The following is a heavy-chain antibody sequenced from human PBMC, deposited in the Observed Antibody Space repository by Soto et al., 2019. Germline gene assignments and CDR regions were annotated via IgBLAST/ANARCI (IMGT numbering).Heavy chain of an antibody. J-gene: IGHJ4*02. D-gene: IGHD6-19*01. CDR2: VYYSGST. CDR1: GGSISFYY. Sequence: TSETLSLTCNVSGGSISFYYWSFIRQPPGKGLEWIGYVYYSGSTNYSPSLKSRLTISPDTSKNQFSMKLASVTTADTAVYYCAAGIAVAGVYDYWSPGTLVTVSS. V-gene: IGHV4-59*03. CDR3: AAGIAVAGVYDY.